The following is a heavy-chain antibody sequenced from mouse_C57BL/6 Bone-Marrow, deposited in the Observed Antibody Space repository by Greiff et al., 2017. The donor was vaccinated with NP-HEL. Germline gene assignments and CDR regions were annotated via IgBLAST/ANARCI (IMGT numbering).Heavy chain of an antibody. V-gene: IGHV5-12*01. CDR2: ISNGGGST. CDR1: GFTFSDYY. D-gene: IGHD2-2*01. Sequence: EVQVVESGGGLVQPGGSLKLSCAASGFTFSDYYMYWVRQTPEKRLEWVAYISNGGGSTYYPDTVKGRFTISRDNAKNTLYLQMNRLKSEDTAMDYCASPLYYGYGDGFAYWGQGTLVTVSA. J-gene: IGHJ3*01. CDR3: ASPLYYGYGDGFAY.